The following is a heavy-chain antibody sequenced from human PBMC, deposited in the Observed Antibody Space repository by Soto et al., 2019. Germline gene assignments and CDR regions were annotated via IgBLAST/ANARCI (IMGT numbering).Heavy chain of an antibody. CDR1: GFTFSSYA. Sequence: GGSLRLSCAASGFTFSSYAMHWVRQAPGKGLEWAAVISYDGSNKYYADSVKGRFTISRDNSKNTLYLQMNSLRAEDTAVYYCAREVVTTVTTFDYWGQGTLVTVSS. V-gene: IGHV3-30-3*01. J-gene: IGHJ4*02. CDR3: AREVVTTVTTFDY. CDR2: ISYDGSNK. D-gene: IGHD4-17*01.